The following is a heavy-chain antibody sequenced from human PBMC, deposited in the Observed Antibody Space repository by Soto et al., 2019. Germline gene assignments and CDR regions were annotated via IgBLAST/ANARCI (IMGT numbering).Heavy chain of an antibody. CDR2: IIPIFGTA. CDR1: GGTFSSYA. CDR3: AGIRPQPSPIDY. J-gene: IGHJ4*02. V-gene: IGHV1-69*01. Sequence: QVQLVQSGAEVKKPGSSVKVSCKASGGTFSSYAISWVRQAPGQGLEWMGGIIPIFGTANYAQKFQGRVAITADDYTTPAYSELSRLRSEDTAVYYCAGIRPQPSPIDYWGQGTLVTVS.